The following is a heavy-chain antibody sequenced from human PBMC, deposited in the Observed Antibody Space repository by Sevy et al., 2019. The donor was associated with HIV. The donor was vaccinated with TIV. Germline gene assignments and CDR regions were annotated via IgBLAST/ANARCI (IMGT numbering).Heavy chain of an antibody. D-gene: IGHD3-22*01. CDR2: IYYSGST. CDR1: GGSISSSSYY. CDR3: ARWTHYHDSSGYFHQCFDY. J-gene: IGHJ4*02. V-gene: IGHV4-39*01. Sequence: SETLSLTCTVSGGSISSSSYYWGWIRQPPGKGLEWIGSIYYSGSTYYNPSLKSRVTISVDTSKNQFSLKLSSVTAADTAVYYCARWTHYHDSSGYFHQCFDYWGQGTLVTVSS.